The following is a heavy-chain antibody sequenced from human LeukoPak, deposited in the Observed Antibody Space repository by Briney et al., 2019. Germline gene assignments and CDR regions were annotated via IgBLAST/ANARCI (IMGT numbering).Heavy chain of an antibody. CDR2: IYRSGST. Sequence: SGTLSLTCAVSGDSISSNSWWTWVRQPPGKGLEWIAEIYRSGSTSYNPSLQSRITLSIDSSKNQFSLHLTSATAADTAMYFCARRGFCTGGSCSFALDHWGQGILVTVSS. D-gene: IGHD2-15*01. J-gene: IGHJ4*02. CDR1: GDSISSNSW. V-gene: IGHV4-4*02. CDR3: ARRGFCTGGSCSFALDH.